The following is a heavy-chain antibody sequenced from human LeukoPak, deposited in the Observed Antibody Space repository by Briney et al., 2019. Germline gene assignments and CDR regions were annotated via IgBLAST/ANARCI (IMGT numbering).Heavy chain of an antibody. Sequence: GGSLRLSCAASGFTFSSYAMSWVRQAPGKGLEWVSAISGSGRNTYYADSVKGRFTISRDNSKNTLYLQMNSLRAEDTAVYYCARGRIDDSSGVYYFDYWGQGTLVTVSS. D-gene: IGHD3-22*01. CDR3: ARGRIDDSSGVYYFDY. V-gene: IGHV3-23*01. J-gene: IGHJ4*02. CDR2: ISGSGRNT. CDR1: GFTFSSYA.